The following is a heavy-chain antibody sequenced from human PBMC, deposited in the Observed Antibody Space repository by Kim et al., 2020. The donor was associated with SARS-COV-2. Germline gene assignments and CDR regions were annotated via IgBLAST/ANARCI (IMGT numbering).Heavy chain of an antibody. CDR2: IHHSGRT. Sequence: SETLSLTCGVSGGSISSSNRWHWVRQSPGKGLEWIGEIHHSGRTNYNPSFKSRVTISVDESKSQFSLNLNSVSAADTAVYYCAREIDSINKCPRCGWFDPWGQGILVTVSS. D-gene: IGHD5-12*01. CDR1: GGSISSSNR. V-gene: IGHV4-4*02. J-gene: IGHJ5*02. CDR3: AREIDSINKCPRCGWFDP.